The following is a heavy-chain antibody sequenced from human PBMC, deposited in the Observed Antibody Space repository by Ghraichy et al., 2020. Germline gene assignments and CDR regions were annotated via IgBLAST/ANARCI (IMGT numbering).Heavy chain of an antibody. J-gene: IGHJ4*02. V-gene: IGHV1-18*04. CDR3: ARGPYCCGDSCFSFRFDY. CDR2: ISANNGNT. Sequence: ASVKVSCKASGYTFNTYSISWVRQAPGQGLEWMGWISANNGNTNYAQNLQGRVSMTTETSTTQAYMELRSLTSDDTAVDYCARGPYCCGDSCFSFRFDYWGQGTLVTGSS. CDR1: GYTFNTYS. D-gene: IGHD2-15*01.